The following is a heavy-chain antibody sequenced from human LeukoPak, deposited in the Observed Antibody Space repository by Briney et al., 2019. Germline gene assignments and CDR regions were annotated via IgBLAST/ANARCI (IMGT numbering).Heavy chain of an antibody. CDR3: ARAFDSSGYYYYFYFDY. J-gene: IGHJ4*02. CDR2: INYSGST. D-gene: IGHD3-22*01. Sequence: SETLSLTCTVSGGSMSSGGYYWSWIRQHPGKGLEWIGYINYSGSTYYNPSLKSPTIISVDTSKNQFSLKVNSVTAADTAVYYCARAFDSSGYYYYFYFDYWGQGTLVTVSS. V-gene: IGHV4-31*01. CDR1: GGSMSSGGYY.